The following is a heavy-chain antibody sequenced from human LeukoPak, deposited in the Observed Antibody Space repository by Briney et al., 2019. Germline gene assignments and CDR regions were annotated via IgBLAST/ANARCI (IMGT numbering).Heavy chain of an antibody. CDR1: GFTFDDYG. CDR2: INWNGGST. V-gene: IGHV3-20*01. D-gene: IGHD3-9*01. J-gene: IGHJ4*02. Sequence: GGSLRLSCAASGFTFDDYGMSWVRQAPGKGLEWVSGINWNGGSTGYADSVKGRFTISRDNAKNSLYLQMNSLRAEDTALYHCARGSYYDILTGYLYYFDYWGQGTLVTVSS. CDR3: ARGSYYDILTGYLYYFDY.